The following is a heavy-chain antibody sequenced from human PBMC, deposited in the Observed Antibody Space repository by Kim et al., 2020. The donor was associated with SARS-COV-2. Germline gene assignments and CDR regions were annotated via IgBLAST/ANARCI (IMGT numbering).Heavy chain of an antibody. D-gene: IGHD3-10*01. CDR2: INAVNGNI. V-gene: IGHV1-3*01. Sequence: ASVKVSCKASGNTFSNNFIDWVRQAPGQRLEWMGRINAVNGNIYYAQRLQGRVTLTKDTSASTTYMELSSLRSEDTAFYYCVLLKIVWGQGTLVTVSS. J-gene: IGHJ4*02. CDR3: VLLKIV. CDR1: GNTFSNNF.